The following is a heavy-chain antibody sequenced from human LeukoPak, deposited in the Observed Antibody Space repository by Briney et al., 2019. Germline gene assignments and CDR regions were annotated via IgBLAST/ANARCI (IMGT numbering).Heavy chain of an antibody. D-gene: IGHD2-2*01. CDR1: GGTFSSYA. CDR3: ARATTVVPAALDY. V-gene: IGHV1-69*10. CDR2: IIPILGIA. J-gene: IGHJ4*02. Sequence: VKVSCKASGGTFSSYAISWVRQAPGQGLEWMGRIIPILGIANYAQKFQGRVTITADKSTSTAYMELSSLRSEDTAVYYCARATTVVPAALDYWGQGTLVTVSS.